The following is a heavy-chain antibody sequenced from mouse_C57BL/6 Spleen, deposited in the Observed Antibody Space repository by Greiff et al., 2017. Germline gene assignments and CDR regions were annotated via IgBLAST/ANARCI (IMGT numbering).Heavy chain of an antibody. D-gene: IGHD2-4*01. CDR2: INPNYGTT. Sequence: VQLQQSGPELVKPGASVKISCKASGYSFTDYNMNWVKQSHGKSLEWIGVINPNYGTTSYNQKFKGKATLTVDQSSSTAYMQRNSLTSEDSAVYYCARSRIYYEYDPFAYWGQGTLVTVSA. V-gene: IGHV1-39*01. J-gene: IGHJ3*01. CDR3: ARSRIYYEYDPFAY. CDR1: GYSFTDYN.